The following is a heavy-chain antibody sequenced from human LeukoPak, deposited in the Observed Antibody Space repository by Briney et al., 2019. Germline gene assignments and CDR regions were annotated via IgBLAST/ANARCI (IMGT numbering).Heavy chain of an antibody. CDR1: GFSLSTSGMC. J-gene: IGHJ6*02. Sequence: ESGPALVKPTQTLTLTCTFSGFSLSTSGMCVSWIRQPPGKALEWLARIDWDDDKYYSTSLKTRLTISKDTSKNQVVLTMTNMDPVDTATYYCARIDHSPGMGGMDVWGQGTTVTVSS. V-gene: IGHV2-70*11. D-gene: IGHD6-13*01. CDR2: IDWDDDK. CDR3: ARIDHSPGMGGMDV.